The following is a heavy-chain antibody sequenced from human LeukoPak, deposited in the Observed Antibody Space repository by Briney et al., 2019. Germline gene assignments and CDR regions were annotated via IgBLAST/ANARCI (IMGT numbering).Heavy chain of an antibody. V-gene: IGHV3-7*01. CDR1: GFTFSSYW. Sequence: GGSLRLSCAASGFTFSSYWMSWVRQAPGKGLEWVANIKQDGSEKYYVDSAKGRFTISRDNAKNSLYLQMNSLRAEDTAVYYCARETIAVAGNYFDYWGQGTLVTVSS. D-gene: IGHD6-19*01. CDR2: IKQDGSEK. J-gene: IGHJ4*02. CDR3: ARETIAVAGNYFDY.